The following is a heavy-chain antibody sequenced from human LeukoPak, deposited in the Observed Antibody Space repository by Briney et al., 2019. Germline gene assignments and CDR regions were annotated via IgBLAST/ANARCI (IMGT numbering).Heavy chain of an antibody. CDR2: ISWNSGSI. Sequence: PGGSLRLSCAASGFTFDDYAMHWVRQAPGKGLEWVSGISWNSGSIGYADSVKGRFTISRDNAKNSLYLQMNSLRAEDTALYYCAKASLGYCSGGSCFFDYWGQGTLVTDSS. J-gene: IGHJ4*02. CDR3: AKASLGYCSGGSCFFDY. V-gene: IGHV3-9*01. D-gene: IGHD2-15*01. CDR1: GFTFDDYA.